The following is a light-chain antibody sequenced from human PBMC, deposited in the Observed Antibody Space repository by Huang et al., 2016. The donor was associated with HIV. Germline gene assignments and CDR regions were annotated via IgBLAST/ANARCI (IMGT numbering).Light chain of an antibody. J-gene: IGKJ2*03. V-gene: IGKV4-1*01. CDR3: QQYYSSPYS. Sequence: DIVMTQSPDSLAVSLGERATINCKSSQSVLYSSNNNNYFTWYQQKPGQPPKLLIYWASTRESGVPERFSGSGSGTDFTLTISCLQSEDVAVYYCQQYYSSPYSFGQGTKLEIK. CDR2: WAS. CDR1: QSVLYSSNNNNY.